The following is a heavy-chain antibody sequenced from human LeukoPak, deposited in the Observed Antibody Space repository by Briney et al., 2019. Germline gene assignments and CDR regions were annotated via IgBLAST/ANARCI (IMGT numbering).Heavy chain of an antibody. CDR3: AREVWVIFGVATNWFDP. D-gene: IGHD3-3*01. V-gene: IGHV4-39*07. CDR1: GGSISSSSYY. J-gene: IGHJ5*02. CDR2: IYYSRST. Sequence: SEPLSLTCSVSGGSISSSSYYWGWIRQPPGKGLEWIGSIYYSRSTYYNPSLKSRVTISVDTSRNQFSLKLGSVTAADTAVYYCAREVWVIFGVATNWFDPWGQGTLVTVSS.